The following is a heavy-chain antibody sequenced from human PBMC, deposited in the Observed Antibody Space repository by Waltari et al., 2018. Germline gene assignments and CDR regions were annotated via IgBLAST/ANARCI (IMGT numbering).Heavy chain of an antibody. CDR1: GFIFSSYW. V-gene: IGHV3-74*01. D-gene: IGHD6-13*01. CDR2: IMLDGSIT. J-gene: IGHJ4*02. CDR3: VLYSSSFLGDC. Sequence: EVQLVESGGDFVQPGGSLRLSCTASGFIFSSYWMHWVRQAPGKGLGSVSHIMLDGSITNYADSVKGRFTISRDNARNTLFLQMNSLRAEDTAIYYCVLYSSSFLGDCWGQGTLVTVSS.